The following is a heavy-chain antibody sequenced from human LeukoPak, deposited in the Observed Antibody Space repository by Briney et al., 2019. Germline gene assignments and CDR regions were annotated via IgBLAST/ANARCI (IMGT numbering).Heavy chain of an antibody. J-gene: IGHJ6*04. CDR3: ARARITMVRGGFYGMDV. CDR1: GGSVSSGSYC. V-gene: IGHV4-61*01. D-gene: IGHD3-10*01. CDR2: IYYSGST. Sequence: PSETLSLTCTVSGGSVSSGSYCWSWIRQPPGKGLEWIGYIYYSGSTNYNPSPKSRVTISVDTSKNQFSLKLSSVTAADTAVYYCARARITMVRGGFYGMDVWGKGTTVTVSS.